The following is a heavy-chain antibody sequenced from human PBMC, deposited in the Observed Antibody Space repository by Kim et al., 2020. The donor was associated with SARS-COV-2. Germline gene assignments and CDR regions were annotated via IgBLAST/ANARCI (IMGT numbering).Heavy chain of an antibody. CDR1: GFTFSSYA. J-gene: IGHJ6*02. V-gene: IGHV3-23*01. Sequence: GGSLRLSCAASGFTFSSYAMSWVRQAPGKGLEWVSAISGSGGSTYYADSVKGRFTISRDNSKNTLYLQMNSLRAEDTAVYYCAKSIQVVPAAIIRYYYYYGMDVWGQGTTVTVSS. CDR2: ISGSGGST. CDR3: AKSIQVVPAAIIRYYYYYGMDV. D-gene: IGHD2-2*02.